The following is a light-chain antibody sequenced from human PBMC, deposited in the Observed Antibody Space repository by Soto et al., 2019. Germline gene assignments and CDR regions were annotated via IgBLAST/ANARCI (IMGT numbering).Light chain of an antibody. CDR1: QSISSY. Sequence: VLTQSPDTLSFPPGERATLSCRASQSISSYLAWYQQKPGQAPRLLIYGASTRAAGVPARFSGSGSGTDFTLTISDVEPEDFAVYYCHQRQSWPRTFGQGTKVDIK. CDR2: GAS. V-gene: IGKV3-11*01. CDR3: HQRQSWPRT. J-gene: IGKJ1*01.